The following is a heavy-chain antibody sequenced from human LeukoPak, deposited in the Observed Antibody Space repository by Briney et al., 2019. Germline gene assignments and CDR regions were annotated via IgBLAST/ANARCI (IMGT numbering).Heavy chain of an antibody. J-gene: IGHJ3*02. CDR1: GYSISSGYY. CDR3: ARVSIIVAIKVPRYAFDI. D-gene: IGHD5-12*01. Sequence: SETLSLTCTVSGYSISSGYYWGWIRQPPGKGLEWIGSIYHSGSTYYNPSLKSRVTISVDTSKNQFSLKLSSVTAADTAVYYCARVSIIVAIKVPRYAFDIWGQGTMVTVSS. V-gene: IGHV4-38-2*02. CDR2: IYHSGST.